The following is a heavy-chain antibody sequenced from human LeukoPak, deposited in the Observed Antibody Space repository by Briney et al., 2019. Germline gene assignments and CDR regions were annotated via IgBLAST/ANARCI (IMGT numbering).Heavy chain of an antibody. CDR1: GGSISSYY. J-gene: IGHJ4*02. CDR2: IYYSGST. V-gene: IGHV4-59*01. Sequence: SETLSLTCTVSGGSISSYYWSWIRQPPGKGLEWIGYIYYSGSTNYNPSLKSRVTISVDTSKNQFSLKLSSVTAVDTAVYYCAREAFYYGSGSYPLYWGQGTLVTVSS. CDR3: AREAFYYGSGSYPLY. D-gene: IGHD3-10*01.